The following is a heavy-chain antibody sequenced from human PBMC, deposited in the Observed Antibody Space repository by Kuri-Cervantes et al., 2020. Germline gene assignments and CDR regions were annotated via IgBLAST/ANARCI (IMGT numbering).Heavy chain of an antibody. Sequence: GGSLRLSCAASGFTFSSYSMNWVRQAPGKGLEWVSYISSSSSTIYYADSVKGRFTISRDNAKNSLYLQMNSLRAEDTAVYYCASPHDYGDYYGMDVWGQGTTVTVSS. D-gene: IGHD4-17*01. CDR3: ASPHDYGDYYGMDV. CDR2: ISSSSSTI. V-gene: IGHV3-48*01. CDR1: GFTFSSYS. J-gene: IGHJ6*02.